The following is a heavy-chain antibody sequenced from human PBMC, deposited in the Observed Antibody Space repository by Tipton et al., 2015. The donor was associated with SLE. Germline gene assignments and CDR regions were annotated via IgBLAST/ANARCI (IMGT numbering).Heavy chain of an antibody. CDR3: ATYPQDSSGYY. D-gene: IGHD3-22*01. CDR2: IYYSGST. V-gene: IGHV4-59*11. CDR1: GGSISSHY. Sequence: TLSLTCTVSGGSISSHYWSWIRQPPGKGLEWIGYIYYSGSTNYNPSLKSRVTISVDTSKNQFSLKLSSVTAADTAVYYCATYPQDSSGYYSGQGTLVTVSS. J-gene: IGHJ4*02.